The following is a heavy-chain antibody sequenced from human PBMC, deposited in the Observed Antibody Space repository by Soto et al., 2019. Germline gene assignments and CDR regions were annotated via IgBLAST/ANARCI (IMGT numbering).Heavy chain of an antibody. J-gene: IGHJ6*03. CDR1: GYTFTSYA. Sequence: ASVKVSCKASGYTFTSYAMHWVRQAPGQRLEWMGWINAGNGNTKYSQKFQGRVTITRDTSASTAYMELSSLRSEDTAVYYCARGATDQLLAYYYYYMDVWGKGTTVTVSS. CDR3: ARGATDQLLAYYYYYMDV. V-gene: IGHV1-3*01. CDR2: INAGNGNT. D-gene: IGHD2-2*01.